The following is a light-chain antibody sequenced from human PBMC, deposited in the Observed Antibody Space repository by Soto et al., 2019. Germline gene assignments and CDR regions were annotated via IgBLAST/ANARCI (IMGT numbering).Light chain of an antibody. CDR1: QSIRTS. Sequence: EVMLTQSPATLSLSPGERATLSCRASQSIRTSLAWYQQKPGQAPRLVSFDASNRANGVPARFGGSGSGTDFTLTINSLDPEDFAVYYCQQRNVWPPITFGQGTRLEIK. J-gene: IGKJ5*01. CDR2: DAS. V-gene: IGKV3-11*01. CDR3: QQRNVWPPIT.